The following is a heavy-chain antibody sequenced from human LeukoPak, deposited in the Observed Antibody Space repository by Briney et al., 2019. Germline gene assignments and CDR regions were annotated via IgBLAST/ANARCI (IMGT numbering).Heavy chain of an antibody. CDR3: ARQRTGATFDY. D-gene: IGHD1-26*01. V-gene: IGHV4-39*01. CDR1: GGSISSDDYY. Sequence: SETLSLTCTVSGGSISSDDYYWGWIRQPPGKGLEWIGTIYHSGRTYDNPSLKSRVTISLDTSKNQFSLKLTSVTAADTAVYYCARQRTGATFDYWGQGTLVTVSS. CDR2: IYHSGRT. J-gene: IGHJ4*02.